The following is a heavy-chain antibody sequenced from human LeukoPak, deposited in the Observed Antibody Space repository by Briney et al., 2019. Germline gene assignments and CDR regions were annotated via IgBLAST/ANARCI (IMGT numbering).Heavy chain of an antibody. CDR3: ASSRFDWLPYFEY. J-gene: IGHJ4*02. V-gene: IGHV3-30-3*01. Sequence: PGGSLRLSCAASRLTFSSYAMHWVRQPPGKGLEWVAVIPYDGNNKYYADSVGGRFTISRDNSKNTLYLQMNSLRPEDTAVYYCASSRFDWLPYFEYWGQGTLVTVSS. CDR2: IPYDGNNK. D-gene: IGHD3-9*01. CDR1: RLTFSSYA.